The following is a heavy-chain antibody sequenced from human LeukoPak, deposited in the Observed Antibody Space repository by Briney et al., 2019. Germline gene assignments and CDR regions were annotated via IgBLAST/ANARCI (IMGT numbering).Heavy chain of an antibody. CDR1: GYTFISYG. V-gene: IGHV1-18*01. CDR3: AKSNGYGLVDI. Sequence: ASVKVSCKASGYTFISYGISWVRQAPGQGLEWMGWISVYNGNTNYAQKLQGRVTMTTDTSTSTAYMELRSLRAEDTAVYYCAKSNGYGLVDIWGQGTMVTVSS. J-gene: IGHJ3*02. CDR2: ISVYNGNT. D-gene: IGHD3-10*01.